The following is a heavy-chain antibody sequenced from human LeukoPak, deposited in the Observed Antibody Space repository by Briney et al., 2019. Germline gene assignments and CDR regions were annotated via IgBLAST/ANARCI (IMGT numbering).Heavy chain of an antibody. CDR2: ISGSGGST. J-gene: IGHJ4*02. Sequence: GGSLRLSCAASGFTFSSYAMSWVRQAPGKGLEWVSAISGSGGSTYYADSVKGRFTISRDNSKNTLYLQMNSLRAEDTAVYYCAKDMVEYSSSWYSRYFDYWGQGTLVTVSS. CDR3: AKDMVEYSSSWYSRYFDY. V-gene: IGHV3-23*01. D-gene: IGHD6-13*01. CDR1: GFTFSSYA.